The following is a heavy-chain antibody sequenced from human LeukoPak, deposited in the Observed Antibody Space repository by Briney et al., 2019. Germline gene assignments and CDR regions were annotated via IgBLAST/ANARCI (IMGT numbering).Heavy chain of an antibody. V-gene: IGHV3-23*01. D-gene: IGHD6-19*01. CDR3: ARVRSGWYEDY. CDR1: GFTFSSYA. J-gene: IGHJ4*02. CDR2: ISGSGGST. Sequence: GGSLRLSCAASGFTFSSYAMSWVRQAPGKGLEWVSAISGSGGSTYYADSVKGRFTISRDNFKNTLYLQMNSLRAEDTAVYYCARVRSGWYEDYWGQGTLVTVSS.